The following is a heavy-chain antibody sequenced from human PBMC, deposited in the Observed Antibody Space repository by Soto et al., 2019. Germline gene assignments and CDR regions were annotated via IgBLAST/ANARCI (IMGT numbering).Heavy chain of an antibody. V-gene: IGHV1-18*01. CDR3: ARGAMDYGAYVGGWFDP. CDR1: GYTFRSHG. D-gene: IGHD4-17*01. Sequence: QVQLVQSGAEVKEPGASVKVSCKASGYTFRSHGINWVRQAPGQGLEWMGWISVYNGNTKYGQKYEGRVTMTDDTSTSTAYMEMRGLRSDDTAVYYCARGAMDYGAYVGGWFDPWGQGTLVTVSS. J-gene: IGHJ5*02. CDR2: ISVYNGNT.